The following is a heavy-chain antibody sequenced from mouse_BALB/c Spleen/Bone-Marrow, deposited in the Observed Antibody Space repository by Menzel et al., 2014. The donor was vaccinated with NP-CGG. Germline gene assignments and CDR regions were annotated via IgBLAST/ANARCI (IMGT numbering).Heavy chain of an antibody. CDR3: ARESTMITSMDY. Sequence: VKLMESGPGLVAPSQSLPITCTVSGFSLTSYGVHWVRQPPGKGLEWLGVIWAGGSTNYNSALMSRLSISKDNSKSQVFLKMNSLQTDDTAMYYCARESTMITSMDYWGQGTSVTVSS. CDR2: IWAGGST. V-gene: IGHV2-9*02. J-gene: IGHJ4*01. D-gene: IGHD2-4*01. CDR1: GFSLTSYG.